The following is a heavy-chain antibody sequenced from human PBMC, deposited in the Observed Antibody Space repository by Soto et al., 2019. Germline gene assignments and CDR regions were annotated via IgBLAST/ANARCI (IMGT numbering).Heavy chain of an antibody. CDR3: ARDLNYGLFDY. CDR1: GCTFSSYS. J-gene: IGHJ4*02. D-gene: IGHD4-17*01. Sequence: GGSLRLSCAASGCTFSSYSMNWVCQAPGKGLEWVSYISSSSSTIYYADSVKGRFTISRDNAKNSLYLQMNSLRAEDTAVYYCARDLNYGLFDYWGQGTLVTVSS. V-gene: IGHV3-48*01. CDR2: ISSSSSTI.